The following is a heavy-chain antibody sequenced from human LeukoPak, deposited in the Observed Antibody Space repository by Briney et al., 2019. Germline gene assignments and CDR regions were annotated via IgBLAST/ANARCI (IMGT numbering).Heavy chain of an antibody. Sequence: GGSLRLSCAASGFTFSSYAMSWVRQAPGKGLEWVSAISGSGGSTYYADSVKGRFTISKDNSKNTLYLQMNSLRAEDTAVYYCAKDFGYDILTGYYGSDYWGQGTLVTVSS. D-gene: IGHD3-9*01. J-gene: IGHJ4*02. V-gene: IGHV3-23*01. CDR3: AKDFGYDILTGYYGSDY. CDR2: ISGSGGST. CDR1: GFTFSSYA.